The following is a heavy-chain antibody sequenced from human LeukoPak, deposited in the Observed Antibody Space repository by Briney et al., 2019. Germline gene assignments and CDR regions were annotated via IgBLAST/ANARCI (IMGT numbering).Heavy chain of an antibody. CDR2: IYPGDSDT. CDR1: GYSFTSYW. CDR3: ARHYCSSTSCHYYYYYGMDV. V-gene: IGHV5-51*01. D-gene: IGHD2-2*01. Sequence: GESLKISCKGSGYSFTSYWIGWVRQMPGKGLEWMGIIYPGDSDTRYSPSFQGQVTISADKSISTAYLQWSSLKASDTAMYYCARHYCSSTSCHYYYYYGMDVWGQGTTVTVSS. J-gene: IGHJ6*02.